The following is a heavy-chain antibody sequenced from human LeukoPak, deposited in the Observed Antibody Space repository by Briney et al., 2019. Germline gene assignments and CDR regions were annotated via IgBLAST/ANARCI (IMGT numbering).Heavy chain of an antibody. J-gene: IGHJ5*02. D-gene: IGHD6-13*01. Sequence: ASVKVSCKASGYTFTSYGISWVRQAPGQGLEWMGWISAYNGNTNYAQKLQGRVTMTTDTSTSTAYMELRKLRSDDTAVYYCARDQAAGTPRRKRGNWFDPWGQGTLVTVSS. CDR3: ARDQAAGTPRRKRGNWFDP. CDR2: ISAYNGNT. CDR1: GYTFTSYG. V-gene: IGHV1-18*01.